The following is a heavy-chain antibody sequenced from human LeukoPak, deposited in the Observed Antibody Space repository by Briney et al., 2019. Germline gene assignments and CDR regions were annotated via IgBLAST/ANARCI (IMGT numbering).Heavy chain of an antibody. V-gene: IGHV3-30*18. CDR3: AKVARMTLANYLHTQRPNYYYCGMDV. CDR2: ISYDGSNK. J-gene: IGHJ6*02. Sequence: PGGSLRLSCAASGFTFSSYGMHWVRQAPGKGLEWVAVISYDGSNKYYADSVKGRFTISRDNSKNTLYLQMNSLRAEDTAVYYCAKVARMTLANYLHTQRPNYYYCGMDVWGQGTTVTVSS. CDR1: GFTFSSYG. D-gene: IGHD1-7*01.